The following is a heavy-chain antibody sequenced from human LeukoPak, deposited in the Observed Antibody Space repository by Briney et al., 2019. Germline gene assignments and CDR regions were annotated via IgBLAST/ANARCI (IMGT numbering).Heavy chain of an antibody. V-gene: IGHV4-38-2*01. CDR2: IYHSGRT. CDR1: GYSISSGYY. D-gene: IGHD6-13*01. J-gene: IGHJ4*02. Sequence: PSETLSLTCAVSGYSISSGYYWGWIRQPPGKGLEWIGSIYHSGRTYYNPSLKSRVTISVDTSKNQFSLKLSSVTAADTAVYYCARRLYIAAAGIPSPFFDYWGQGTLVTVSS. CDR3: ARRLYIAAAGIPSPFFDY.